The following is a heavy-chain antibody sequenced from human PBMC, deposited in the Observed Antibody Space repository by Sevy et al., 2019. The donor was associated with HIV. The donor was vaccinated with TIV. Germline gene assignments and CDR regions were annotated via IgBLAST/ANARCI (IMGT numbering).Heavy chain of an antibody. CDR3: SKDIGATGIAVVAN. CDR2: LNWDSGSV. D-gene: IGHD6-19*01. Sequence: GGSLRLSCAASGLTFDDFAMHWVRQVPGKGLEWVSGLNWDSGSVAYADSVKGRFTISRDNAKNALFLQMNSLRAEDTALYYCSKDIGATGIAVVANWGQGIQVTVSS. CDR1: GLTFDDFA. J-gene: IGHJ4*02. V-gene: IGHV3-9*01.